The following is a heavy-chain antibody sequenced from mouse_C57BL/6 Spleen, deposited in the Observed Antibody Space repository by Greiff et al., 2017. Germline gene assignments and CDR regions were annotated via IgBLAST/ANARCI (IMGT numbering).Heavy chain of an antibody. V-gene: IGHV2-2*01. Sequence: VQLQQSGPGLVQPSQSLSITCTVSGFSLTSYGVHWVRQSPGKGLEWLGVIWSGGSTDYNAAFISRLSISKDNSMRQVFFKMNSLQAADTSIYYCARSSNYGGFAYWGQGTLVTVSA. CDR3: ARSSNYGGFAY. CDR1: GFSLTSYG. J-gene: IGHJ3*01. CDR2: IWSGGST. D-gene: IGHD2-5*01.